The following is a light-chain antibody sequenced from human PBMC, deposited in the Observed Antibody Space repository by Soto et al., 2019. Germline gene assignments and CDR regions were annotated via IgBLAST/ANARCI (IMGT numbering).Light chain of an antibody. J-gene: IGLJ3*02. CDR3: SSYTSSSTWL. CDR1: GSDFGRYNR. V-gene: IGLV2-18*02. Sequence: QSVLTQPPSVSGSPGQSVTISSTGTGSDFGRYNRVSWYQHTPGTAPKLLIYEVTNRPSGVPDRFSGSRSGNTASLTISGLQAEDDADYYCSSYTSSSTWLFGGGTKLTVL. CDR2: EVT.